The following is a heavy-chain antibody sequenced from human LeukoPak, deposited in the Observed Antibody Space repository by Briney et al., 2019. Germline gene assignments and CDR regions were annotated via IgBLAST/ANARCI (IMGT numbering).Heavy chain of an antibody. J-gene: IGHJ5*02. V-gene: IGHV3-21*01. CDR3: ARGDRSGNYYGSGSP. Sequence: PGGSLRLSCAASGFTFSSYSMNWVRQGLGRGLERVSSISSSSSYIYYADSVKGRFTISRDNAKNSLYLQMNSLRAEDTAVYYCARGDRSGNYYGSGSPWGQGTLVTVSS. CDR2: ISSSSSYI. CDR1: GFTFSSYS. D-gene: IGHD3-10*01.